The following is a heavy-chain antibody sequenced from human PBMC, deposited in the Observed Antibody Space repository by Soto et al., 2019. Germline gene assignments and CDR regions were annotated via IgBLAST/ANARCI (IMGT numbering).Heavy chain of an antibody. CDR1: GFTFSSYG. V-gene: IGHV3-21*01. D-gene: IGHD3-10*02. CDR2: IDYSSAYI. J-gene: IGHJ4*02. CDR3: ATMFRRRFEY. Sequence: PGGSLRLSCTASGFTFSSYGMNWVRQAPGKGLQWVSSIDYSSAYIHYADSVKGRFTVSRDNVKKSLYLQMNSLRAEDTAVYYCATMFRRRFEYWGQGALVTVSS.